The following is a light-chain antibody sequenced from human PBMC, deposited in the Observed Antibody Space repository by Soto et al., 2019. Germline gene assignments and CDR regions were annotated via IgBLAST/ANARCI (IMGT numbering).Light chain of an antibody. CDR1: SSDVGGYNY. J-gene: IGLJ1*01. V-gene: IGLV2-14*03. CDR2: DVS. Sequence: QSVLTQPASVSGSPGQSITISCTGTSSDVGGYNYVSWYQHHPGKAPKLMIYDVSNRPSGVSNRFSGSKSGNTASLTISGLQAEDEADYYCNPSTGSFYVFGTGTKVTVL. CDR3: NPSTGSFYV.